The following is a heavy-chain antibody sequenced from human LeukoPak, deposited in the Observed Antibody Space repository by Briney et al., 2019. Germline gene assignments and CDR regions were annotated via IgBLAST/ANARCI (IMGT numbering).Heavy chain of an antibody. CDR2: INPNSGGT. CDR1: GYTFTGYY. D-gene: IGHD5-24*01. CDR3: ARERGRWLPRDY. V-gene: IGHV1-2*02. Sequence: ASVKVSCKASGYTFTGYYMHWVRQAPGQGLEWMGWINPNSGGTNYAQKFQGRVTMTRDTSNSTAYMELSRLRSDDTAVYYCARERGRWLPRDYRGQGTLVTVSS. J-gene: IGHJ4*02.